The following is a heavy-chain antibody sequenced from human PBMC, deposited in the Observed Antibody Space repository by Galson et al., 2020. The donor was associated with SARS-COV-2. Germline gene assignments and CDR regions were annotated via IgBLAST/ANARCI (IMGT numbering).Heavy chain of an antibody. CDR1: GFTFRTSG. V-gene: IGHV3-30*18. D-gene: IGHD3-10*01. CDR3: AKEKIVTYYASWSYPRNCFDP. J-gene: IGHJ5*02. CDR2: ISHDGSNR. Sequence: TGGSLRLSCAASGFTFRTSGMHWVRQAPGKGLEWVAVISHDGSNRYYADSVKGRFTISRDNSENTLYLQMNSLRAEDTALYYCAKEKIVTYYASWSYPRNCFDPWGQGTLVTVSS.